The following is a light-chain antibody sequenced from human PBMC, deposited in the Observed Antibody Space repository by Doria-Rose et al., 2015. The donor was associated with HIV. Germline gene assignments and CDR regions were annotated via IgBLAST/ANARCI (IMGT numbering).Light chain of an antibody. J-gene: IGKJ4*01. CDR1: QGIASA. CDR3: QQLKTYPLT. Sequence: GDRVTITCRASQGIASALAWYQQKPGKAPKLLTFDASTVEGGVPSRFGGTGSGTEFTLTISNLQPEDLAIYYCQQLKTYPLTFGGGTKVEI. CDR2: DAS. V-gene: IGKV1-13*02.